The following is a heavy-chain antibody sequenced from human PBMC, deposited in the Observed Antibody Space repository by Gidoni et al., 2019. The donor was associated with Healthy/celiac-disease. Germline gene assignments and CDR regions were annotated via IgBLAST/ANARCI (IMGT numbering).Heavy chain of an antibody. D-gene: IGHD5-18*01. J-gene: IGHJ5*02. CDR2: ISGSGGST. CDR1: GFPFLSYA. V-gene: IGHV3-23*01. CDR3: AKDPAEYSYGGDWFDP. Sequence: EVQLLESGGGLVQPGGSLRLSCAPSGFPFLSYAMSWVRQAPGKGLEWGSAISGSGGSTYYEDSVKGRFTISRDNSNNTLDLQMNSQRAEDTAVYYCAKDPAEYSYGGDWFDPWGQGTLVTVSS.